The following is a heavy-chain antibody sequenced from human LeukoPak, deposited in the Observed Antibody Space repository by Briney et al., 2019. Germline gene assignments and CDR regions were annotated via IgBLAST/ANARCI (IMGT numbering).Heavy chain of an antibody. CDR3: ARDLRRDYYYYYGMDV. V-gene: IGHV3-53*01. CDR1: GFTVSSNY. Sequence: GGSLRLSCAASGFTVSSNYMSWVRQAPGKGLEWVSVIYSGGSTYYADSVKGRFTISRDNSKNTLYLQMNSLRAEDTAVYYCARDLRRDYYYYYGMDVWGKGTTATVSS. CDR2: IYSGGST. J-gene: IGHJ6*04.